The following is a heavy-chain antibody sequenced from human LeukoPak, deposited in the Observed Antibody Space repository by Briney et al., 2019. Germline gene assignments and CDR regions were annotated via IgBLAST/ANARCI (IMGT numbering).Heavy chain of an antibody. V-gene: IGHV4-34*01. D-gene: IGHD2-8*01. J-gene: IGHJ4*02. CDR1: GGSFSGYY. CDR3: ARVRMRLRAYYFDY. CDR2: INHSGST. Sequence: SETLSLTCAVYGGSFSGYYWSWIRQPPGKGLEWIGEINHSGSTNYNPSLKSRVTISVDTSKNQFSLKLSSVTAADTAVYYCARVRMRLRAYYFDYWGQGTLVTVSS.